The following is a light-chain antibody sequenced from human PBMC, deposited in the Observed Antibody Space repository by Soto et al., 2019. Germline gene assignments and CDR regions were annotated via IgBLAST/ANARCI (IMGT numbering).Light chain of an antibody. Sequence: EIVLTQSPATLSLSPGERATLSCRASRSVSNFLAWYQQKPGQAPRLLIYDASDRAAGVPARFSGSGSGTDFALTISSLEPEDFAVYYFQQRSNWDTFGQGTKLEIK. CDR1: RSVSNF. J-gene: IGKJ2*01. CDR3: QQRSNWDT. V-gene: IGKV3-11*01. CDR2: DAS.